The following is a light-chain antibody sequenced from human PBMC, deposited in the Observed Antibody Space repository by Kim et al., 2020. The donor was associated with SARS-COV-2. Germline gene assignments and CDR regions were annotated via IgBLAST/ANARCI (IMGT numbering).Light chain of an antibody. V-gene: IGLV3-1*01. J-gene: IGLJ7*01. Sequence: VSPGQTASIACYGHDLRVKYTCWYLQKPGQSPLLVIYQGDRRPSGIPVRFSGSISRNTATLTISWTLAMYEADYFCQTWDGITAVFGGGTQLTVL. CDR3: QTWDGITAV. CDR2: QGD. CDR1: DLRVKY.